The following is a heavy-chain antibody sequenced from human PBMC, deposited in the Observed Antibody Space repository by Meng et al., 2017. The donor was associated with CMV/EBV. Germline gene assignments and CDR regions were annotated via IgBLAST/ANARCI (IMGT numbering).Heavy chain of an antibody. J-gene: IGHJ4*02. Sequence: VQLVEPGAEVKSPAASVKVSCQTSGYRFSDHYMHWVRQAPGQGLEWMGWIYPNSGGTHYAQKFQDRVTMTRDTSISTVYMELSRLTSDDTAVYYCVRDHNWGPDYWGQGTLVTVSS. CDR3: VRDHNWGPDY. CDR1: GYRFSDHY. CDR2: IYPNSGGT. V-gene: IGHV1-2*02. D-gene: IGHD1-1*01.